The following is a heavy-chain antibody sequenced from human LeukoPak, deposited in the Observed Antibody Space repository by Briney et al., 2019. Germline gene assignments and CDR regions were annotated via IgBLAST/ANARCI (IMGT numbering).Heavy chain of an antibody. D-gene: IGHD6-13*01. CDR2: IWYDGSNK. CDR3: ARGDLAAAVSEYYYYYYMDI. CDR1: GFTFSSYG. V-gene: IGHV3-33*01. J-gene: IGHJ6*03. Sequence: GGSLRLSCAASGFTFSSYGMHWVRQAPGKGLEWVAVIWYDGSNKYYADSVKGRFTISRDNSKNTLYLQMNSLRAEDTAVYYCARGDLAAAVSEYYYYYYMDIWGKGTTVTVSS.